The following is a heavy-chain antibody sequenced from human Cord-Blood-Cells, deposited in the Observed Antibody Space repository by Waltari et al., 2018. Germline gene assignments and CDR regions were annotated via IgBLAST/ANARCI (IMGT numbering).Heavy chain of an antibody. J-gene: IGHJ4*02. D-gene: IGHD2-2*01. CDR3: ARGEGYCSSTSCYYFDY. V-gene: IGHV4-34*01. Sequence: QVQLQQWGAGLLKPPETLSLTCAVYGGSFSGYYWSWIRQPPGKGLEWIGEINHSGSTNYNPSLKSRVTISVDTSKNQFSLKLSSVTAADTAVYYCARGEGYCSSTSCYYFDYWGQGTLVTVSS. CDR1: GGSFSGYY. CDR2: INHSGST.